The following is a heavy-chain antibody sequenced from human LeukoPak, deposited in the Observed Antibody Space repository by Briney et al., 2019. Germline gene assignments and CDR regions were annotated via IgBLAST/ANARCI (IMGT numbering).Heavy chain of an antibody. Sequence: GGSLRLSCAASGFTFINYAMSWVRQAPGKGLEWVSVISGSGGSTYYADSVKGRFTISRDNSKNTLYLQMNSLRADDTAIYHCAKATITVVPAASFDYWGQGTLVTVSS. CDR1: GFTFINYA. D-gene: IGHD2-2*01. J-gene: IGHJ4*02. CDR2: ISGSGGST. V-gene: IGHV3-23*01. CDR3: AKATITVVPAASFDY.